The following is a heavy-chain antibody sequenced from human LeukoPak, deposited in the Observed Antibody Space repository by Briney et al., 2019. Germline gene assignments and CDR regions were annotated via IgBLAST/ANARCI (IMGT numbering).Heavy chain of an antibody. D-gene: IGHD1-26*01. CDR1: GGSFSGYY. V-gene: IGHV4-34*01. J-gene: IGHJ6*02. Sequence: SETLSLTCAVYGGSFSGYYWSWIRQPPGKGLEWIGEINHSGSTNYNPSLKSRVTISVDTSKNQFSLKLSSVTAADTAVYYCARVAVGAKRALGDYYYGMDVWGQGTTVTVSS. CDR3: ARVAVGAKRALGDYYYGMDV. CDR2: INHSGST.